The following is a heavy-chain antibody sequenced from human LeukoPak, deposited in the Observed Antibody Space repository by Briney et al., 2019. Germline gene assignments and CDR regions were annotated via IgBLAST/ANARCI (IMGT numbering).Heavy chain of an antibody. CDR1: GGSISSGDYY. V-gene: IGHV4-30-4*01. CDR2: IYYSGST. D-gene: IGHD5-18*01. Sequence: SQTLSLTCTVSGGSISSGDYYWSWIRQPPGKGLEWIGYIYYSGSTYYNPSLKSRVTISADTSKNQFSLKLSSVTAADTAVYYCARARIQLWFGNWGQGTLVTVSS. J-gene: IGHJ4*02. CDR3: ARARIQLWFGN.